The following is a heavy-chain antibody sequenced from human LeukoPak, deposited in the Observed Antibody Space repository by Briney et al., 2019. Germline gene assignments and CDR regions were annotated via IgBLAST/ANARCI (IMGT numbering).Heavy chain of an antibody. CDR3: ARDTWDIVVVVAGFDP. J-gene: IGHJ5*02. CDR1: GYTFTGYY. CDR2: INPNSGGT. V-gene: IGHV1-2*02. Sequence: ASVKVSCKASGYTFTGYYMHWVRRAPGQGLEWMGWINPNSGGTNYAQKFQGRVTMTRDTSISTAYMELSRLRSDDTAVYYCARDTWDIVVVVAGFDPWGQGTLVTVSS. D-gene: IGHD2-15*01.